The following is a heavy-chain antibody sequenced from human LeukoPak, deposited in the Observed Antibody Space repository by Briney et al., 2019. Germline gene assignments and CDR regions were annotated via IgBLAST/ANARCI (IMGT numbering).Heavy chain of an antibody. CDR2: ITSGGDYI. CDR3: ARGHYDVLAASYKWTPDY. D-gene: IGHD3-9*01. V-gene: IGHV3-21*01. CDR1: GFTFNTFN. Sequence: GALSLSCAASGFTFNTFNMNWVRPAPGKGLEWVSSITSGGDYIYYADSVKGRFTTSRDNAKNSLSLQLNSLRVEDTAVYYCARGHYDVLAASYKWTPDYWGQGTLVTVSS. J-gene: IGHJ4*02.